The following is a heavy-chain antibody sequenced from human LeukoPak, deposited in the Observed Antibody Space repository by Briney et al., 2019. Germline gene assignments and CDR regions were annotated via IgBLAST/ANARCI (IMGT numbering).Heavy chain of an antibody. J-gene: IGHJ4*02. V-gene: IGHV3-7*04. CDR1: GFTFRNFG. D-gene: IGHD6-13*01. CDR2: IKQDGSEK. Sequence: GGSLRLSCAASGFTFRNFGMSWVRQAPGKGLEWVANIKQDGSEKYYVNSVKGRFTISRDNAKNSLYLQMNSLRAEDTAVYYRARGTIAAAGYYYFDYWGQGTQVTVSS. CDR3: ARGTIAAAGYYYFDY.